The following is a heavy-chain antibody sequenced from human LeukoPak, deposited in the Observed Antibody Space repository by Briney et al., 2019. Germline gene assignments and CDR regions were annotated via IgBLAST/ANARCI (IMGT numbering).Heavy chain of an antibody. CDR3: SKDRGYSHGFEY. D-gene: IGHD5-12*01. CDR1: GFTFSSYG. Sequence: GGSLRLSCAASGFTFSSYGMHWVRQAPGKGLEWVAVISYDGSNKYCADSVKGRFTISRDNSKNTLYLQMNSLRAEDTAVYYCSKDRGYSHGFEYWGQGTLVTVSS. V-gene: IGHV3-30*18. J-gene: IGHJ4*02. CDR2: ISYDGSNK.